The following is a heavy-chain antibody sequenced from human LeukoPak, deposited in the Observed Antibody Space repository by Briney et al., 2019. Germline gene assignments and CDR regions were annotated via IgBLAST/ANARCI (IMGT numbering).Heavy chain of an antibody. J-gene: IGHJ4*02. Sequence: ASVKVSCKASGYTFTTYYVHWVRQAPGQRLEWMGFINPGGGSTSYAQKFQGRVTMTRVTSTSTIYMELSSLRSEDTAVYYCARNVDSGLDYWGQGTLVTVSS. CDR2: INPGGGST. V-gene: IGHV1-46*03. D-gene: IGHD3-10*01. CDR1: GYTFTTYY. CDR3: ARNVDSGLDY.